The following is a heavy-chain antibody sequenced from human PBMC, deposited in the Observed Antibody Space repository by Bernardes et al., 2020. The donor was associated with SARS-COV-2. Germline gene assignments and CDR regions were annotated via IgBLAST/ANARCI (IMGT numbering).Heavy chain of an antibody. J-gene: IGHJ4*02. CDR2: IYFSGST. V-gene: IGHV4-39*01. D-gene: IGHD7-27*01. CDR1: GDSISSSSYH. CDR3: AKAIGPQSPGENFDS. Sequence: SETLSLTCTVSGDSISSSSYHWAWIRQPPGKGLEWIGSIYFSGSTYYNPSLRSRVTISVDTSKNQVSLKLRSVTAADTAVYYCAKAIGPQSPGENFDSWGQGTLVSVSS.